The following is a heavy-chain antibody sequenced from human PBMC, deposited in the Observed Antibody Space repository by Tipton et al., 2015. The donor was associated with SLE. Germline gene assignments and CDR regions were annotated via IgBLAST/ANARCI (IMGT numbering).Heavy chain of an antibody. J-gene: IGHJ4*02. V-gene: IGHV4-34*01. D-gene: IGHD6-6*01. CDR3: ARVLAARGRHYFDY. Sequence: TLSLTCAVYGESFSGYYWTWIRQPPGKGLEWIGEVDPSGSTNYNPSLKSRVTISVDTSKNQFSLQLSSVTAADTAVYYCARVLAARGRHYFDYWGQGTLVTVSS. CDR2: VDPSGST. CDR1: GESFSGYY.